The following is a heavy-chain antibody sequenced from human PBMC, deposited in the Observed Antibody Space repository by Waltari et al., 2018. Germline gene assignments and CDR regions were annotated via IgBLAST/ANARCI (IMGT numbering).Heavy chain of an antibody. Sequence: QVQLVQSGAEVKKPGASVKVSCKASGYTFTGYYMHWVRQAPGQGLEWMGWINPNSGGTNYAQKFQGRVTMTRDTSISTAYMELSRLRSDDTAVYYCARDHCSGGSCYAPGFDYWGQGTLVTVSS. D-gene: IGHD2-15*01. CDR1: GYTFTGYY. CDR3: ARDHCSGGSCYAPGFDY. CDR2: INPNSGGT. J-gene: IGHJ4*02. V-gene: IGHV1-2*02.